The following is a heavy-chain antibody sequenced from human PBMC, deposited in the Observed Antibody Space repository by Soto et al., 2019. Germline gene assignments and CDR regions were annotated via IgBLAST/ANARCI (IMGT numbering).Heavy chain of an antibody. V-gene: IGHV1-69*02. J-gene: IGHJ4*02. CDR1: GGTFSSYT. CDR2: IIPILGIA. D-gene: IGHD5-12*01. Sequence: QVQLVQSGAEVKKPGSSVKVSCKASGGTFSSYTISWVRQAPGQGLEWMGRIIPILGIANYAQKFQCRVTITADKFTSTAYMELSSLRSEDTAVYYCARYRGDGYERVWGQGTLVTVSS. CDR3: ARYRGDGYERV.